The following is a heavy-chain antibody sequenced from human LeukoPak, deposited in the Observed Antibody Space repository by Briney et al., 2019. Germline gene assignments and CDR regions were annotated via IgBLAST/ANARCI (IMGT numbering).Heavy chain of an antibody. J-gene: IGHJ5*01. CDR2: ISYDGSSK. CDR1: GFTFSTYA. Sequence: GGSLRLSCAASGFTFSTYAMHWVRQAPGKGLEWVAVISYDGSSKYYADSVKGRFTISRDNSKNTLYLRMNSLRAEDTAVYYCARGDWFDSWGQGTLVTVSS. CDR3: ARGDWFDS. V-gene: IGHV3-30*04.